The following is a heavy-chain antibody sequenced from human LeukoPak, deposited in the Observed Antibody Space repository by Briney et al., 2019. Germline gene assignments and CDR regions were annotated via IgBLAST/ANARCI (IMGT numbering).Heavy chain of an antibody. CDR2: INHSGST. D-gene: IGHD6-6*01. V-gene: IGHV4-34*01. CDR1: GGSFSGYY. J-gene: IGHJ6*02. CDR3: ASGIAARRYYYYYGMDV. Sequence: SETLSLTCAVYGGSFSGYYWSWIRQPPGEGLEWIGEINHSGSTNYNPSLKSRVTISVDTSKNQFSLKLSSVTAADTAVYYCASGIAARRYYYYYGMDVWGQGTTVTVSS.